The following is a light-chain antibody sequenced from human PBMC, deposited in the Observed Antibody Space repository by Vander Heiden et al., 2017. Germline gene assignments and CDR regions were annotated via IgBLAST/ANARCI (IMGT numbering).Light chain of an antibody. Sequence: QSVLAQPPSVSGVPGQRVTISCTGTSSNNGTPSDVHWYQQIPGGAPELVFSGANDRPSGVPDRVSGFKSGASASLVIAGLQPGDEAVYYCQTYDTTLSSCVFGSGTTVTVL. J-gene: IGLJ1*01. CDR3: QTYDTTLSSCV. CDR1: SSNNGTPSD. CDR2: GAN. V-gene: IGLV1-40*01.